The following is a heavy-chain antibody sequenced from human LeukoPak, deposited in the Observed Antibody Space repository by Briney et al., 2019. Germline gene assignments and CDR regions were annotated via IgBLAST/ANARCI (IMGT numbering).Heavy chain of an antibody. J-gene: IGHJ3*02. CDR3: ARDFDSCSSTSCYPSSAFDI. V-gene: IGHV3-21*01. Sequence: GGSLRLSCAASGFTFSSYSMNWLRQAPGKGLGWVSSISSSSSYIYYADSVKGRFTISRDNAKNSLYLQMNSLRDEDTAVYYCARDFDSCSSTSCYPSSAFDIWGQGTMVTVSS. CDR2: ISSSSSYI. CDR1: GFTFSSYS. D-gene: IGHD2-2*01.